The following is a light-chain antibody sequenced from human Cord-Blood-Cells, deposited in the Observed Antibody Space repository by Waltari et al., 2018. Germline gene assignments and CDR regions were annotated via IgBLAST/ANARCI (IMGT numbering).Light chain of an antibody. J-gene: IGKJ4*01. CDR3: QQFNSYPLT. CDR2: DAS. V-gene: IGKV1-13*02. Sequence: AIQLTQCLSCLYASVGDIVTITCRASQGISSALAWDQQKPGKAPKLLIYDASSLESGVPSRFSGSGSGTDFTLTISSLQPEDFATYYCQQFNSYPLTFGGGTKVEIK. CDR1: QGISSA.